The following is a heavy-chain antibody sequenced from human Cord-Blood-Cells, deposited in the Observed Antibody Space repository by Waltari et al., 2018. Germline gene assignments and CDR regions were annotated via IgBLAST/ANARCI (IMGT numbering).Heavy chain of an antibody. D-gene: IGHD5-12*01. CDR3: TRHLRGYDVPFDY. Sequence: EVQLVESGGGLVQPGGSLRLSCAASGFTFSGSAMHWVRQASGKGLEWVDRIRSKANSYATAYAASVKGRFTISRDDSKNTAYLQMNSLKTEDTAVYYCTRHLRGYDVPFDYWGQGTLVTVSS. CDR2: IRSKANSYAT. CDR1: GFTFSGSA. J-gene: IGHJ4*02. V-gene: IGHV3-73*02.